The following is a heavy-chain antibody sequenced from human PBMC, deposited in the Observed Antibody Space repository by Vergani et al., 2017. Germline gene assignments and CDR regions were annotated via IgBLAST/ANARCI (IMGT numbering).Heavy chain of an antibody. V-gene: IGHV3-9*01. CDR2: ISWNSGSI. D-gene: IGHD6-6*01. CDR3: ARAARGGHFDY. J-gene: IGHJ4*02. CDR1: GFTFDDYA. Sequence: EVQLVESGGGLVQPGRSLRLSCAASGFTFDDYAMHWVRQASGKGLEWVSGISWNSGSIGYADSVKGRFTISRDNAKNSLYLQMNSLRAEDTALYYCARAARGGHFDYWGQGTLVTVSS.